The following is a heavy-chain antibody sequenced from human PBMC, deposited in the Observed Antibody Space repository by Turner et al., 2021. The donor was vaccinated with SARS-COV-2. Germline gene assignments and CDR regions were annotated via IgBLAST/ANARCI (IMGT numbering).Heavy chain of an antibody. CDR1: GFSITTYY. J-gene: IGHJ5*02. CDR3: ARRSEAALDP. Sequence: QVQLQVSGPGLVKPSETLSLTCSVSGFSITTYYWSWIRQPPGKGLEYIGYISHRGTTHYDPSLRGRVTMSIDMSKNQFSLQLNSVTAADTAVYYCARRSEAALDPWGQGNLVTVFS. V-gene: IGHV4-59*08. D-gene: IGHD6-6*01. CDR2: ISHRGTT.